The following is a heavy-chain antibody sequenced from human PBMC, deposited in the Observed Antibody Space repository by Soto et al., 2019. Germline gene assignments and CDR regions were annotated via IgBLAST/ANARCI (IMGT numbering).Heavy chain of an antibody. V-gene: IGHV1-2*04. CDR2: INPNSGGT. J-gene: IGHJ6*02. CDR1: GYTFTGYY. CDR3: AREVGYCSSTSCSRYYGMDV. D-gene: IGHD2-2*01. Sequence: ASVKVSCKASGYTFTGYYMHWVRQAPGQGLEWMGWINPNSGGTNYAQKFQGWVTMTRDTSISTAYMELSRLRSDDTAVYYCAREVGYCSSTSCSRYYGMDVWGQGTTVTVSS.